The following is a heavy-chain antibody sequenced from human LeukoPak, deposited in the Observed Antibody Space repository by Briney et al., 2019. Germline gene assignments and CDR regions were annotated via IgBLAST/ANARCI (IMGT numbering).Heavy chain of an antibody. D-gene: IGHD3-10*01. CDR3: AKARGSYYGSGSYDGTDH. J-gene: IGHJ4*02. Sequence: PGGSLRLSCAASGFTFSSYGMHWVRQAPGKGLEWVAFIRYDGSNKYYADSVKGRFTISRDNSKNTLYQQMGSLRAEDTAVYYCAKARGSYYGSGSYDGTDHWGQGTLVTVSS. CDR2: IRYDGSNK. V-gene: IGHV3-30*02. CDR1: GFTFSSYG.